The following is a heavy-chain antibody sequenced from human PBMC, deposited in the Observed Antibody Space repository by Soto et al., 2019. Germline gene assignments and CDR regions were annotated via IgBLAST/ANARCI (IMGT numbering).Heavy chain of an antibody. J-gene: IGHJ6*02. CDR1: GGSVSSGSYY. CDR3: AKVGVDYNYYYYYGMDV. CDR2: IYYSGST. D-gene: IGHD3-3*01. V-gene: IGHV4-61*01. Sequence: TSETLSLTCTVSGGSVSSGSYYWSWIRQPPGKGLEWIGYIYYSGSTNYNPSLKSRVTISVDTSKNQFSLKLSSVTAADTAVCYCAKVGVDYNYYYYYGMDVWGQGTTVTVSS.